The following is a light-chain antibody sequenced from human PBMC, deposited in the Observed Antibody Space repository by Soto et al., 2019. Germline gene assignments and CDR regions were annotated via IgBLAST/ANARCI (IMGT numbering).Light chain of an antibody. V-gene: IGKV1-39*01. J-gene: IGKJ1*01. CDR1: QSISSY. CDR3: QHYNSYPEA. CDR2: AAS. Sequence: DIQMTQSPSSLSASVGDRVTITCRASQSISSYLNWYQQKPGKDPKLLIYAASSLQSGVPSRFSGSGSGTEFTLTISSLQPDDFATYYCQHYNSYPEAFGQGTKVDI.